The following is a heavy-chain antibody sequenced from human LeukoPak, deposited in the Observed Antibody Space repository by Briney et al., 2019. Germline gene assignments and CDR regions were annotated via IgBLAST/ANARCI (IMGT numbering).Heavy chain of an antibody. V-gene: IGHV3-21*01. CDR2: ISSSSSYI. CDR3: ARDGIQLWLRTYYFDY. J-gene: IGHJ4*02. Sequence: GGSLRLSCAASGFTFSSYSMNWVRQAPGKGLEWVSSISSSSSYIYYADSVKGRFTISRDNAMNSLYLQMNSLRAEDTAVYYCARDGIQLWLRTYYFDYWGQGTLVTVSS. CDR1: GFTFSSYS. D-gene: IGHD5-18*01.